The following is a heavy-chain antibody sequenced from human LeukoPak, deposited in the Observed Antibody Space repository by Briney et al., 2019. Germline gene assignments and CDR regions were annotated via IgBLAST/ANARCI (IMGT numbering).Heavy chain of an antibody. V-gene: IGHV4-59*01. D-gene: IGHD1/OR15-1a*01. CDR2: IYYSGST. CDR3: ARVEQLRYFDY. J-gene: IGHJ4*02. CDR1: GGSISSYY. Sequence: SETLSLTCTVSGGSISSYYWSWIRQSPGKGLEWIGYIYYSGSTNYNPSLKSRVTISVDTSKNQFSLKLSSVTAADTAVYYCARVEQLRYFDYWGQGTLVTVSS.